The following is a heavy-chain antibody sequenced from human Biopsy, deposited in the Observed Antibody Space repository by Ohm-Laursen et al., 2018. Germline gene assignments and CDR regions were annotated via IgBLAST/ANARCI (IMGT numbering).Heavy chain of an antibody. D-gene: IGHD3-3*01. J-gene: IGHJ4*02. CDR2: ISGYNGYT. V-gene: IGHV1-18*01. CDR3: ARDRWPHVTLLGLVVFDF. CDR1: GYTFSSYG. Sequence: ASVKVSCKASGYTFSSYGINWVRQAPGQGLEWMGWISGYNGYTKFGHKAQGRVTMTTDTSTSTAYMGLRSLRSDDTAVYYCARDRWPHVTLLGLVVFDFWGQGTLVIVSS.